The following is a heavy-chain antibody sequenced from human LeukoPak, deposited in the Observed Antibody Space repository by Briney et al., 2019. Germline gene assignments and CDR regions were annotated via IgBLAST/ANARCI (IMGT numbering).Heavy chain of an antibody. D-gene: IGHD3-10*01. CDR3: AREDYDSGGYYFDY. CDR2: IYSGGST. Sequence: PGGSLTLSCAASGFTVSSNYMSWVRQAPGKGLEWVSVIYSGGSTYYADSVKGRFTISRDNSKNTLYLQMNSLRAEDTAVYYCAREDYDSGGYYFDYWGQGTLVTVSS. J-gene: IGHJ4*02. V-gene: IGHV3-53*01. CDR1: GFTVSSNY.